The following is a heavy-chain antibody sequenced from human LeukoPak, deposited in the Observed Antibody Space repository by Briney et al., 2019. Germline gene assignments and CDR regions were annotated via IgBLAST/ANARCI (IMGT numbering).Heavy chain of an antibody. V-gene: IGHV4-38-2*02. CDR2: IYYTGGT. CDR1: GYSISSGYY. D-gene: IGHD3-16*01. J-gene: IGHJ4*02. Sequence: SETLSLTRNVSGYSISSGYYRGWIRQPPGKGLEGIGRIYYTGGTYYNPSLKKPVNISIDMSKNQFSLKEHSVTSADAAVSYFARVQSMLPRKPPLHYWGEKTLVTLPS. CDR3: ARVQSMLPRKPPLHY.